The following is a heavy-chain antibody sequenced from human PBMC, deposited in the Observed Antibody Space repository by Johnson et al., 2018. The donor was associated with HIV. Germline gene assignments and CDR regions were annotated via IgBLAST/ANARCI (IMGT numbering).Heavy chain of an antibody. V-gene: IGHV3-66*01. CDR1: GITVSSNY. J-gene: IGHJ3*02. CDR3: AREMVRGRPIAFDI. Sequence: VQLVESGGGLVQPGGSLRLSCVASGITVSSNYMSWVRQAPGKGLEWVSVIYSGGRTYYADSVKGRITISRDNSKNTLYLQMNSLRAEDTAVYYCAREMVRGRPIAFDIWGQGTMVTVSS. D-gene: IGHD3-10*01. CDR2: IYSGGRT.